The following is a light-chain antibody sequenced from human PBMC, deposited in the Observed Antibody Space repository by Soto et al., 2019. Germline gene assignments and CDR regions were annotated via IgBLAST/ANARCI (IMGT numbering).Light chain of an antibody. V-gene: IGKV3-20*01. CDR3: QQFGVSPT. CDR1: QTITPTF. J-gene: IGKJ4*01. CDR2: GAS. Sequence: EIVLTQSPGTLSLSPGERATLSCRASQTITPTFLAWYQQKPGQAPRLLIYGASGRATDIPDRFSGSGSGTDFTLTISKLEPEDFAVYYCQQFGVSPTFGGGTKVEIK.